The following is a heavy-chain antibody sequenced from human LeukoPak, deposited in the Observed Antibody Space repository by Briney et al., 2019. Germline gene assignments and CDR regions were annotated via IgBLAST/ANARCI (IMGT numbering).Heavy chain of an antibody. D-gene: IGHD1-26*01. CDR3: AKVGSAGAKYYYYYGMDV. CDR2: ISGSGGST. Sequence: PGGSLRLSCAASGFTFSSYAMSWVRQAPGKGLEWVSAISGSGGSTYYADSVKGRFTISRDKSKNTLYLQMNSLRAEDTAVYYCAKVGSAGAKYYYYYGMDVWGQGTTVTVSS. CDR1: GFTFSSYA. V-gene: IGHV3-23*01. J-gene: IGHJ6*02.